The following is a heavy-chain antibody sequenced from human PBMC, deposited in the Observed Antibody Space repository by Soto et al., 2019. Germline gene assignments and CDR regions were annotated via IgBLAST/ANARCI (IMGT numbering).Heavy chain of an antibody. CDR3: ARYSTLYGMDV. D-gene: IGHD2-21*01. CDR2: IYYSGST. Sequence: SETLSLTCTVSGGSLSSSSYYWGWIRQPPGKGLEWIGSIYYSGSTYYNPSLKSRVTISVDTSKNQFSLKLSSVTAADTAVYYCARYSTLYGMDVWGQGTTVTGSS. CDR1: GGSLSSSSYY. J-gene: IGHJ6*02. V-gene: IGHV4-39*01.